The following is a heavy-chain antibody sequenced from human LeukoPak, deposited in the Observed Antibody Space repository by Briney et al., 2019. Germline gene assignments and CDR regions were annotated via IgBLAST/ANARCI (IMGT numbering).Heavy chain of an antibody. CDR1: GYTFTSYA. CDR3: ARANYQLGDAFDI. Sequence: GASVKVSCKASGYTFTSYAMNWVRQAPGQGLEWMGGIIPIFGTANYAQKFQGRVTITTDESTSTAYMELSSLRSEDTAVYYCARANYQLGDAFDIWGQGTMVTVSS. J-gene: IGHJ3*02. V-gene: IGHV1-69*05. D-gene: IGHD2-2*01. CDR2: IIPIFGTA.